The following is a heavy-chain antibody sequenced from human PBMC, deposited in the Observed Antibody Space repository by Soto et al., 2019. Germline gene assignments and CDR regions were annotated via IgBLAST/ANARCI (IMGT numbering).Heavy chain of an antibody. Sequence: KGLEWVANIKQDGSEKYYVDSVKGRFTISRDNAKNSLYLQMNSLRAEDTAVYYCAREDLFFFQAEDGIRDL. J-gene: IGHJ2*01. D-gene: IGHD2-21*01. CDR2: IKQDGSEK. CDR3: AREDLFFFQAEDGIRDL. V-gene: IGHV3-7*01.